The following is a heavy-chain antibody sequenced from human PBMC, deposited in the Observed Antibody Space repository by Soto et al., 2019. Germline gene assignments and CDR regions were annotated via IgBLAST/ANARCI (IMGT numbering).Heavy chain of an antibody. CDR3: ARDVALRGYCSGGSCYSSNAFDI. D-gene: IGHD2-15*01. CDR1: GGSISSGGYY. Sequence: QVQLQESGPGLVKPSQTLSLTCTVSGGSISSGGYYWSWIRQHPGKGLEWIGYIYYNGSTYYNPSLQSRVTISVDTSKNQFSLKLSSVTAADTAVYYCARDVALRGYCSGGSCYSSNAFDIWGQGTMVTVSS. CDR2: IYYNGST. V-gene: IGHV4-31*03. J-gene: IGHJ3*02.